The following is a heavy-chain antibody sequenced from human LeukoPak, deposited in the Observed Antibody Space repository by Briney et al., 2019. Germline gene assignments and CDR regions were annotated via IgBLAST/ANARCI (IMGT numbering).Heavy chain of an antibody. D-gene: IGHD1-26*01. CDR1: GGSISSGGYS. V-gene: IGHV4-30-2*02. J-gene: IGHJ5*02. CDR2: IYHSGST. Sequence: PSETLSLTCAVSGGSISSGGYSWGWIRQPPGKGLEWVGYIYHSGSTYYNPSLKSRVTISVDRSKNQFSLKLSSVTAADTAVYYCARGLIVGGEALDPWGQGTLVTVSS. CDR3: ARGLIVGGEALDP.